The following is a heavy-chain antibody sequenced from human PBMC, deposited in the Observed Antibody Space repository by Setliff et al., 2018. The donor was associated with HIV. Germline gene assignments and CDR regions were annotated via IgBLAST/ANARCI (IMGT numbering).Heavy chain of an antibody. CDR3: ARSGTGYSSSWDVPDFDY. D-gene: IGHD6-13*01. V-gene: IGHV5-51*01. CDR2: IYTGDSDT. Sequence: PGESLKISCQDSGYSFDRYWIGWVRQMPGKGLEWMGIIYTGDSDTRYSPSFHGQVTISADKSISTAYLQWSSLKASDTAMYYCARSGTGYSSSWDVPDFDYWGQGTLVTVSS. J-gene: IGHJ4*02. CDR1: GYSFDRYW.